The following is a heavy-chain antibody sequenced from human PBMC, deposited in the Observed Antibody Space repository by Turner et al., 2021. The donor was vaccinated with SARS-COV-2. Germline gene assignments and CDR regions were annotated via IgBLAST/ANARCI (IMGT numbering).Heavy chain of an antibody. Sequence: EVQLVESGGGLVQPGGSLRPSCAASGFTFSSYSMNWVRQAPGKGLEWVSYISSSSSTIYYADSVKGRFTISRDNAKNSLYLQMNSLRAEDTAVYYCARDLGSIAVANWGQGTLVTVSS. CDR1: GFTFSSYS. J-gene: IGHJ4*02. V-gene: IGHV3-48*01. CDR3: ARDLGSIAVAN. CDR2: ISSSSSTI. D-gene: IGHD6-19*01.